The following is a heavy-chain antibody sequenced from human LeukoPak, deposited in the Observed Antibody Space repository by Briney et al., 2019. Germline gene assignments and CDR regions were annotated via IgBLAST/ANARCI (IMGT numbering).Heavy chain of an antibody. V-gene: IGHV1-18*01. CDR2: ISPQSATT. J-gene: IGHJ4*02. Sequence: ASVKVSCKASGYTFTNSLITWVRQAPGQGLEWMGWISPQSATTNYAQKFQGRVTMRTDTSTKTAYMELGSLTSDDTAVYFCARAPSNDLWSGYTPIYFDYWGQGTLVTVSS. D-gene: IGHD3-3*01. CDR1: GYTFTNSL. CDR3: ARAPSNDLWSGYTPIYFDY.